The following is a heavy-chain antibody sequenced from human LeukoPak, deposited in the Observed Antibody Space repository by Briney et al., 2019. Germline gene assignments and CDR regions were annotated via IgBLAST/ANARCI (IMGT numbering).Heavy chain of an antibody. CDR2: ISGSGGST. CDR1: GFTFSSYA. J-gene: IGHJ6*02. CDR3: AKTSSSSSWPPYYYYGMDV. V-gene: IGHV3-23*01. Sequence: PGGSLRLSCAASGFTFSSYAMSWVRQAPGKGLEWVSAISGSGGSTYYADSVKGRFTISRDNAKNSLYLQMNSLRAEDTALYYCAKTSSSSSWPPYYYYGMDVWGQGTTVTVSS. D-gene: IGHD6-13*01.